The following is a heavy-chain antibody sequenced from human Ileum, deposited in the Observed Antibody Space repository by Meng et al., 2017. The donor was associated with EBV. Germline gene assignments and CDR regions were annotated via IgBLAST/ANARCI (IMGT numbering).Heavy chain of an antibody. J-gene: IGHJ4*02. V-gene: IGHV7-4-1*02. CDR3: ARDSEAADY. CDR1: GYTSTTSV. Sequence: QLQLVQSGAGLRKPGASVRTSCKAPGYTSTTSVMNGVRQAPGQGLEWMGGSNTNTGKPTYAHGLTGRFVFSLDTSFSTAYLQISSLKAEDTAVYYCARDSEAADYWGQGTLVTVSS. CDR2: SNTNTGKP. D-gene: IGHD6-25*01.